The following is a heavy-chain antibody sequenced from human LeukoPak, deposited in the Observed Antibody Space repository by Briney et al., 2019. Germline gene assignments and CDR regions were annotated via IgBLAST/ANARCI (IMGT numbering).Heavy chain of an antibody. CDR3: ARDRFSVLDAFDI. CDR2: IIPIFGTA. Sequence: SVKVSCKASGGTFSSYAISWVRQAPGQGLEWMGRIIPIFGTANYAQKFQGRATITADESTSTAYMELSSLRSEDTAVYYCARDRFSVLDAFDIWGQGTMVTVSS. CDR1: GGTFSSYA. J-gene: IGHJ3*02. D-gene: IGHD5/OR15-5a*01. V-gene: IGHV1-69*13.